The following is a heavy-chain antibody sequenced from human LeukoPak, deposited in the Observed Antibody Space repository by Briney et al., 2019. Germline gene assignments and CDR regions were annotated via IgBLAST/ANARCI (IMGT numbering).Heavy chain of an antibody. Sequence: GESLHLCWKGSGYRSNNSWIGWVRQMTGKGLEWMGIIYPGDSDTRYSPSFQGRVTISADKSINTAYLQWSSLKASDTAIYYCARFPTPQGYCGSTNCRSGFWYFDLWGRGPLVSVSS. CDR1: GYRSNNSW. CDR3: ARFPTPQGYCGSTNCRSGFWYFDL. D-gene: IGHD2-2*01. J-gene: IGHJ2*01. V-gene: IGHV5-51*01. CDR2: IYPGDSDT.